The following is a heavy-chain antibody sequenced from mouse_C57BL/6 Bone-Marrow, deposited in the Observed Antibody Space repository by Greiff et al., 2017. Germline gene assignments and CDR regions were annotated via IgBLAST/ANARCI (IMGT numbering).Heavy chain of an antibody. J-gene: IGHJ1*03. V-gene: IGHV1-55*01. CDR2: IYPGSGST. D-gene: IGHD1-1*01. CDR1: GYTFTNYW. CDR3: SRTYYGSSFDV. Sequence: QVQLQQPGAELVKPGASVKMSCKASGYTFTNYWITWVQQRPGQGLEWIGDIYPGSGSTNYNEKFKGKATLTVDTSSSTAYMQLSSLTSEDYAVYYCSRTYYGSSFDVWGTGTTVTVSS.